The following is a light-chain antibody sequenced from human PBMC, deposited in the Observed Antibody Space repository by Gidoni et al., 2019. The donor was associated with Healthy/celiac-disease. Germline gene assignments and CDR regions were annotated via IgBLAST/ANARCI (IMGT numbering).Light chain of an antibody. CDR1: KVGDKY. V-gene: IGLV3-1*01. Sequence: SYELTQPPSVSVSPGQTASITCSGDKVGDKYACWYQQKQGQSPVLVIYQDSKRPSGIPERFSGSNSGNTATLTISGTQAMDEADYYCQAWDSSIVVFGGGTKLTVL. CDR3: QAWDSSIVV. CDR2: QDS. J-gene: IGLJ2*01.